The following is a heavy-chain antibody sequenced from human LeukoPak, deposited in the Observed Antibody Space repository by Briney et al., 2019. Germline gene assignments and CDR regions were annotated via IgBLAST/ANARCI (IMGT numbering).Heavy chain of an antibody. D-gene: IGHD2-2*01. J-gene: IGHJ6*03. CDR3: AGSDGPDKRNYYYYYYMDV. V-gene: IGHV4-59*01. CDR2: IYYSGST. Sequence: PSETLSLTCTVSGGSISSYYWSWIRQPPGKGLEWIGYIYYSGSTNYNPSLKSRVTISVDTSKNQFSLKLSSVTAADTAVYYCAGSDGPDKRNYYYYYYMDVWGKGTTVTVSS. CDR1: GGSISSYY.